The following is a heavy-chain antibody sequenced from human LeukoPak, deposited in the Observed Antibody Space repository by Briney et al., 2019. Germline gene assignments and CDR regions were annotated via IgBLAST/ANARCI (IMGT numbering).Heavy chain of an antibody. Sequence: PSETLSLICAVYGGSFSGYIWGWIRQPPGKGLEWIGEINHSGSTTYSPSLKSRVTISVDTAKNQFSLQLNSVTAADTAGYYCARVAKCSSTCRGKYWYFDLWGRGTLVTVSS. CDR1: GGSFSGYI. D-gene: IGHD2-2*01. V-gene: IGHV4-34*01. J-gene: IGHJ2*01. CDR2: INHSGST. CDR3: ARVAKCSSTCRGKYWYFDL.